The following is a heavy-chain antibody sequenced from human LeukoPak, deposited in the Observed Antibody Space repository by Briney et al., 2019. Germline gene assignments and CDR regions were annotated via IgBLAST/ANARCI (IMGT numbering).Heavy chain of an antibody. CDR2: ITGNGATT. CDR1: GFTFSSSA. J-gene: IGHJ4*02. D-gene: IGHD5-18*01. V-gene: IGHV3-23*01. CDR3: AKDRRRVDTAMVRSYYFEN. Sequence: GGSLRLSCAASGFTFSSSAMSWVRQTPGKGLEWVSSITGNGATTYYSDSVKGRFTISRDNSKNTLSLQMNSLRAEDTAVYFCAKDRRRVDTAMVRSYYFENWGQGTLVTVSS.